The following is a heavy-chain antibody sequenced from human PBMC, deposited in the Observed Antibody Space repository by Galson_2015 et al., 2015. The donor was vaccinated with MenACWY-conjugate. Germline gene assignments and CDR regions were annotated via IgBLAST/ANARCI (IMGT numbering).Heavy chain of an antibody. D-gene: IGHD3-16*02. J-gene: IGHJ4*02. CDR1: GFPFYSYW. V-gene: IGHV3-23*01. CDR2: ISGSGGST. Sequence: SLRLSCATSGFPFYSYWMTWVRQAPGKGLEWVSAISGSGGSTYYTDSVKGRFTISRDNSKNTLYLQMNSLRAEDTAVYYCAKERSPGGTSFYFVYSGPRTLVTGSS. CDR3: AKERSPGGTSFYFVY.